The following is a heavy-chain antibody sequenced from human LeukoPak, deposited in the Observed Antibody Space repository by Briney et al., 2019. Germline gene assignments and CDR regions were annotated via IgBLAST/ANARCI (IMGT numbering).Heavy chain of an antibody. CDR2: IYYSGST. D-gene: IGHD5-18*01. CDR3: ARFSGYSYGPYFDY. V-gene: IGHV4-39*01. CDR1: GGSISSSSYY. Sequence: SETLSLTCTVSGGSISSSSYYWGWIRQPPGKGLEWIGSIYYSGSTYYNPSLKSRVTISVDTSKNQFSLKLSSVTAADTAVYYCARFSGYSYGPYFDYWGQGTLVTVSS. J-gene: IGHJ4*02.